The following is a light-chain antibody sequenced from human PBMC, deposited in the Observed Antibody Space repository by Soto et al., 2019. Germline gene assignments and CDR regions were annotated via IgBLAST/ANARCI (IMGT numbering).Light chain of an antibody. J-gene: IGKJ1*01. CDR1: QSISSY. Sequence: DIQVTQSPSSLSASVGDRVTITCRASQSISSYLNWYRQKPGRAPNLLIYAASKLQSGVPSRFSGSGSATDFTLTISSLQPGDFAIYYCHQSYSAPWTFGQGTKVEIK. CDR2: AAS. V-gene: IGKV1-39*01. CDR3: HQSYSAPWT.